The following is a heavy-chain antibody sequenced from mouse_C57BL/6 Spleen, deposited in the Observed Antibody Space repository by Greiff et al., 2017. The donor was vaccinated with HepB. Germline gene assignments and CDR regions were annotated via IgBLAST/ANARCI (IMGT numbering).Heavy chain of an antibody. CDR1: GYTFTDYY. CDR3: ARGYGNPAWFAY. D-gene: IGHD2-1*01. J-gene: IGHJ3*01. Sequence: QVQLQQSGAELVRPGASVELSCKASGYTFTDYYINWVKQRPGQGLEWIARIYPGSGNTYYNEKFKGKATLTAEKSSSTAYMQLSSLTSEDSAVYFCARGYGNPAWFAYWGQGTLVTVSA. CDR2: IYPGSGNT. V-gene: IGHV1-76*01.